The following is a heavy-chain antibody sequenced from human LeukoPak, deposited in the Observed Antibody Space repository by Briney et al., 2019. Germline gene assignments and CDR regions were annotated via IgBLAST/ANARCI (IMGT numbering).Heavy chain of an antibody. Sequence: SETLSLTCAVYGGSFRGYYWSWIRQPPGKGLEWIGEINHSGSTNYNPSLKSRVTISVDTSKNQFSLKLSSVTAADTAVYYCARWSSGYYFDYWGQGTLVTVSS. CDR2: INHSGST. V-gene: IGHV4-34*01. D-gene: IGHD3-22*01. CDR3: ARWSSGYYFDY. J-gene: IGHJ4*02. CDR1: GGSFRGYY.